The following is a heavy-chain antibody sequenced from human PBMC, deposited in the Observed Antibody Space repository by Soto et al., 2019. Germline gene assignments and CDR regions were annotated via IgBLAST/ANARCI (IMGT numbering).Heavy chain of an antibody. CDR2: IYPTGTA. CDR1: GRSISNYY. J-gene: IGHJ4*02. Sequence: VQLQESGPGLVRPSETLSLTCTVSGRSISNYYWSWIRQPAGKGLEWLGRIYPTGTANYNPSLKSRLTMSVDTSKKQFSLKLRSVTVADTAVYFCSRDVRYASDFWGQGTLVTVSS. D-gene: IGHD3-16*01. CDR3: SRDVRYASDF. V-gene: IGHV4-4*07.